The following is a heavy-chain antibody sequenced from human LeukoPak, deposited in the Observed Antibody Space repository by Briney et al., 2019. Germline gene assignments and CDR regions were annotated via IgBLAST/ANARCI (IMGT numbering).Heavy chain of an antibody. Sequence: GASVKVSCKASGYTFIGYYMHWMLQAPGQGLEWMGWINPNSGGTNYAQKFQGRVTMTRDTSISTAYMELSSLRSDDTAVYYCASHLQEIAVAVFDYWGQGTLVTVSS. CDR1: GYTFIGYY. V-gene: IGHV1-2*02. CDR3: ASHLQEIAVAVFDY. CDR2: INPNSGGT. D-gene: IGHD6-19*01. J-gene: IGHJ4*02.